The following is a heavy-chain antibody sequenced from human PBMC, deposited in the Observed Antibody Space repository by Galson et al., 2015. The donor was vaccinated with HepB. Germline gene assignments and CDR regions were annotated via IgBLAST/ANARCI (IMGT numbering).Heavy chain of an antibody. V-gene: IGHV3-15*01. CDR3: TTEMGGGASHNY. CDR1: GFTFSNAW. CDR2: IKSKTDGGTT. J-gene: IGHJ4*02. D-gene: IGHD3-16*01. Sequence: SLRLSCAASGFTFSNAWMSWVRQAPGKGLEWVGRIKSKTDGGTTDYAAPVKGRFTISRDDSKNTLYLQMNSLKTEDTAVYYCTTEMGGGASHNYWGQGTLVTVSS.